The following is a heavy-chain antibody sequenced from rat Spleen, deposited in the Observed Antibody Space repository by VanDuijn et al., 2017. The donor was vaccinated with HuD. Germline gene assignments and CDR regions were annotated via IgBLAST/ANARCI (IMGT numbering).Heavy chain of an antibody. CDR2: ITNTGDNS. Sequence: EVQLVESGGGLVQPGRSLKLSCVASGFTFSYYGMHWIRQAPTKGLEWVASITNTGDNSYYPDSAKGRFTLSRDNAENTLFLQMNSLRSEDTATYFCARRNYYSGDDYFDYWGQGVMVTVSS. CDR1: GFTFSYYG. J-gene: IGHJ2*01. CDR3: ARRNYYSGDDYFDY. V-gene: IGHV5-19*01. D-gene: IGHD1-1*01.